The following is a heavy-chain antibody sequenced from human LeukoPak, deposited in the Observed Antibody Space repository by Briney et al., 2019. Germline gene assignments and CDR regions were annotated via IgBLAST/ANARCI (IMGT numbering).Heavy chain of an antibody. CDR2: IFYSGST. CDR3: ARGRPYYDFWSGIPPYDAFDI. D-gene: IGHD3-3*01. J-gene: IGHJ3*02. CDR1: GGSISGYY. V-gene: IGHV4-59*12. Sequence: SETLSLTCTVSGGSISGYYWSWIRQPPGKGLEWIGYIFYSGSTNYNPSLKSRVTISVDTSKNQFSLKLSSVTAADTAVYYCARGRPYYDFWSGIPPYDAFDIWGQGTMVTVSS.